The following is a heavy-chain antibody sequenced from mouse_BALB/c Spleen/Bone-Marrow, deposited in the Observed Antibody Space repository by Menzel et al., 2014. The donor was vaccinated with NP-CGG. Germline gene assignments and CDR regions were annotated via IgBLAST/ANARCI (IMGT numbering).Heavy chain of an antibody. Sequence: EVKVVESGGGSVQPGGSRKLSCAASGFTFSGFGMHWVRQAPEKGLEWVAYISRGSSTIYYADTVKGRFTISRDNPKNTLFLQMTSLRSEDTAMYYCARSGITTGSYWYFDIWGAGTTVTVSS. J-gene: IGHJ1*01. CDR3: ARSGITTGSYWYFDI. CDR1: GFTFSGFG. V-gene: IGHV5-17*02. D-gene: IGHD1-1*01. CDR2: ISRGSSTI.